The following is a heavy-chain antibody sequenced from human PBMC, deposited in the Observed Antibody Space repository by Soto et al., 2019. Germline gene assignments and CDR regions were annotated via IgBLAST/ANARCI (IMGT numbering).Heavy chain of an antibody. J-gene: IGHJ6*02. CDR3: ARGSDCSSTSCYMGKFDYYYYYGMDV. CDR1: GGTFSSYA. D-gene: IGHD2-2*02. CDR2: TIPIFGTA. V-gene: IGHV1-69*06. Sequence: SVKVSCKASGGTFSSYAISWVRQAPGQGLEWMGGTIPIFGTANYAQKFQGRVTITADKSTSTAYMELSSLRSEDTAVYYCARGSDCSSTSCYMGKFDYYYYYGMDVWGQGTTVTVSS.